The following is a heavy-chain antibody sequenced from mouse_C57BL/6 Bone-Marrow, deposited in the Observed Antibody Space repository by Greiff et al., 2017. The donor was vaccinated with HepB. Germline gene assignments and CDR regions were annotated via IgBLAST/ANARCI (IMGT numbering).Heavy chain of an antibody. J-gene: IGHJ3*01. V-gene: IGHV3-6*01. D-gene: IGHD2-4*01. Sequence: EVKLVESGPGLVKPSQSLSLTCSVTGYSITSGYYWNWIRQFPGNKLEWMGYISYDGSNNYNPSLKNRISITRDTSKNQFFLKLNSVTTEDTATYYCATFYYDYWFAYWGQGTLVTVSA. CDR2: ISYDGSN. CDR1: GYSITSGYY. CDR3: ATFYYDYWFAY.